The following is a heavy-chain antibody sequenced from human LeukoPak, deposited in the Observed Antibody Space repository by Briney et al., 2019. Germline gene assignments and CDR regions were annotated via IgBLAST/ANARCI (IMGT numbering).Heavy chain of an antibody. CDR1: GFTFSSYG. CDR3: ARPYSSGWYFPLYYGMDV. Sequence: GGSLRLSCAASGFTFSSYGMHWVRQAPGKGLEWVAVIWYDGGNKYYADSVKGRFTTSRDNSKNTLYLQMNSLRAEDTAVYYCARPYSSGWYFPLYYGMDVWGKGTTVTVSS. V-gene: IGHV3-33*01. J-gene: IGHJ6*04. CDR2: IWYDGGNK. D-gene: IGHD6-19*01.